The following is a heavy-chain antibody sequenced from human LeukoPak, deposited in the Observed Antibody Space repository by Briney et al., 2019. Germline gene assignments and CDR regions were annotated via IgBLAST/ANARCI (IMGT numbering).Heavy chain of an antibody. D-gene: IGHD2-21*02. CDR2: IKSKTDGGTT. CDR3: TTSPYCGGDCYS. Sequence: GGSLRLSCAASGFTFSNAWMSWVRQAPGKGLVWVGRIKSKTDGGTTDYAAPVKGRFTISRDDSKNTLYLQMNSLKTEDTAVYYCTTSPYCGGDCYSWGQGTLVTVSS. V-gene: IGHV3-15*01. J-gene: IGHJ4*02. CDR1: GFTFSNAW.